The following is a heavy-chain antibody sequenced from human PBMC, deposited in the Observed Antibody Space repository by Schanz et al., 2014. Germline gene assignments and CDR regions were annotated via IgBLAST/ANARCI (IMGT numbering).Heavy chain of an antibody. D-gene: IGHD6-13*01. Sequence: QVQLVESGGGVVQPGRSLRLSCAASGFTFSNHGMHWVRQSPGKGLEWVALIWYDGSNKYYAESVKGRFTISRDNPKNTLYLQMNSLRAEDTALYYCARDSGSSSWYPSDYWGQGTLVTVSS. V-gene: IGHV3-33*01. CDR1: GFTFSNHG. CDR3: ARDSGSSSWYPSDY. CDR2: IWYDGSNK. J-gene: IGHJ4*02.